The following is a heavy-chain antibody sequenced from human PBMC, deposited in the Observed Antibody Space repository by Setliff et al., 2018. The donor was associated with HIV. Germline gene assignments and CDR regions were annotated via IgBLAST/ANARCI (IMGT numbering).Heavy chain of an antibody. CDR1: GFTFRDYA. J-gene: IGHJ6*03. CDR2: IRSKTYGGTT. Sequence: PGGSLRLSCIGSGFTFRDYAMSWVRQAPGKGLEWVSFIRSKTYGGTTEYAASVKGRFTISRDDSKSIAYLQMNSLKTEDTAAYYCTREDVKFSEWPIHYYMDVWGKGTTVTVS. CDR3: TREDVKFSEWPIHYYMDV. D-gene: IGHD3-3*01. V-gene: IGHV3-49*04.